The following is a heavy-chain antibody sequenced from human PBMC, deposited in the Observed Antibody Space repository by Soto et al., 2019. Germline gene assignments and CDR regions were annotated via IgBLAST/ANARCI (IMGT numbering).Heavy chain of an antibody. J-gene: IGHJ4*02. CDR3: AKDVCSGATPACYTRLDS. D-gene: IGHD2-15*01. V-gene: IGHV3-43D*04. CDR2: ISWDGSRS. CDR1: GFTFSDYA. Sequence: GGSLRLSCAASGFTFSDYALHWVRQAPGKGLEWVSLISWDGSRSYYADSVKGRFIISRDNKKESLSLLMTSLGTEDSGLYYCAKDVCSGATPACYTRLDSWGQGTKITV.